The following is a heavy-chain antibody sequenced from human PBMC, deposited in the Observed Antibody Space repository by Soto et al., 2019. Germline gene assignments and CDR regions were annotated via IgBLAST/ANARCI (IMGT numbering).Heavy chain of an antibody. D-gene: IGHD3-16*01. CDR1: GFTFSDYY. CDR3: ARVIRFVWPPAFDI. J-gene: IGHJ3*02. CDR2: ISNSGSSI. V-gene: IGHV3-11*01. Sequence: GGSLRLSCAASGFTFSDYYMSWIRQAPGKGLEWVSYISNSGSSIYYADSVKGRFTISRDNAKNSLYLQMNSLRAEDTAVYYCARVIRFVWPPAFDIWGQGTMVTVSS.